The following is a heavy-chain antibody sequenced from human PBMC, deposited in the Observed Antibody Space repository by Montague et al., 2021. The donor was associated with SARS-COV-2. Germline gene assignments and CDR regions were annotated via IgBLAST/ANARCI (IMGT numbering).Heavy chain of an antibody. Sequence: SLRLSCPASGFTFSSYAMHWVRQAPGKGLEWVAVISYDGSNKYYADSVKGRFTISRDNSKNTLYLQMNSLRAEDTAVYYCARDLAKVVAAPHDDYYYYYGMDVWGQGTTVTVFS. J-gene: IGHJ6*02. D-gene: IGHD2-15*01. V-gene: IGHV3-30*04. CDR3: ARDLAKVVAAPHDDYYYYYGMDV. CDR1: GFTFSSYA. CDR2: ISYDGSNK.